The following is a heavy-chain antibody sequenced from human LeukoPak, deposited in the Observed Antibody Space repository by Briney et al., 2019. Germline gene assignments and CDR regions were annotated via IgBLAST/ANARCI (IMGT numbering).Heavy chain of an antibody. V-gene: IGHV4-34*01. CDR2: INHSGST. CDR3: ARGMGTEYYYGVWDC. CDR1: GGSLSGYY. J-gene: IGHJ4*02. D-gene: IGHD3-22*01. Sequence: SETLSLTCAVYGGSLSGYYWSWIRRPPGKGLEWIGEINHSGSTNYNPSLKSRVSISVDTSKNQFSLKLSSVTAADTAMYYCARGMGTEYYYGVWDCWGQGTLVTVSS.